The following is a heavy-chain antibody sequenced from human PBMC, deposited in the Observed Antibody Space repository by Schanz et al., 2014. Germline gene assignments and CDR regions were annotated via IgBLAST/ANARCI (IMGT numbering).Heavy chain of an antibody. CDR2: ISDSGTYT. V-gene: IGHV3-11*05. CDR1: GFVFGDYY. Sequence: VQLVQSGGGLVQPGGSLRLSCAASGFVFGDYYMTWIRQAPGKGLEWLSYISDSGTYTNYADSVKGRFTISRDNFKGALYLQMSSLRAEDTALYYCVRDELLWFGEVLSLDYWGQGTPVTVSS. CDR3: VRDELLWFGEVLSLDY. D-gene: IGHD3-10*01. J-gene: IGHJ4*02.